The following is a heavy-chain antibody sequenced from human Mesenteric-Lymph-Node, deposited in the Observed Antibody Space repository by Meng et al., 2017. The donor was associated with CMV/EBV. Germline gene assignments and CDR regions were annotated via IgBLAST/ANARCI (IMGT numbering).Heavy chain of an antibody. Sequence: VQSHPGGAGLLKPSETLSLTCAVYGGSFSGYYWNWIRQSPEKGLEWIGEINHSGSTTYNPSFTSRIIISVDTSTNQISLNMSSVTAADTAVYYCARGSSYDILTGYFDYWGQGALVTVSS. CDR3: ARGSSYDILTGYFDY. D-gene: IGHD3-9*01. J-gene: IGHJ4*02. CDR1: GGSFSGYY. CDR2: INHSGST. V-gene: IGHV4-34*01.